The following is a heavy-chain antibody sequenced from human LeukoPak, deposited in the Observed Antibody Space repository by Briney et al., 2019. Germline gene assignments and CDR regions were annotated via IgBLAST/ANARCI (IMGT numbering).Heavy chain of an antibody. CDR3: AKDLHTSGWLHDIDY. J-gene: IGHJ4*02. V-gene: IGHV3-30*18. D-gene: IGHD6-19*01. CDR2: MSYDGSNK. Sequence: PGGSLRLSCAASGFTFRSYCMHWVRQAPGKGLEWVAVMSYDGSNKYYADSVKGRFTISRDNSKNTLYLQMNSLRAEDTAVYYCAKDLHTSGWLHDIDYWGQGTLVTVSS. CDR1: GFTFRSYC.